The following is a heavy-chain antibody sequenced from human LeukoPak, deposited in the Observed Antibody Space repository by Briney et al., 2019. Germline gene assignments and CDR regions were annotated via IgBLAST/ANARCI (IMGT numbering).Heavy chain of an antibody. Sequence: ASVTVSCKASGYTFTGYYMHWVRQAPGQGLEWMGWINPNSGGTNYAQKFQGRVTMTRDTSISTAYMELSRLRSDDTAVYYCARGGWSTMVRGVIKNWFDPWGQGTLVTVSS. CDR3: ARGGWSTMVRGVIKNWFDP. J-gene: IGHJ5*02. D-gene: IGHD3-10*01. CDR1: GYTFTGYY. CDR2: INPNSGGT. V-gene: IGHV1-2*02.